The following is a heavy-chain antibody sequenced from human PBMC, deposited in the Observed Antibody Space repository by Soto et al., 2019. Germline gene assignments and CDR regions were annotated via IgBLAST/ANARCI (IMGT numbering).Heavy chain of an antibody. CDR3: ARGLRAVTTPDNWFDP. J-gene: IGHJ5*02. V-gene: IGHV1-69*02. D-gene: IGHD4-17*01. Sequence: QVQLVQSGAEVKKPGSSVKVSCKASGGTFSSYTISWVRQAPGQGLEWMGRIIPILGIANYAQKFQGRVKITADKSTSTAYMELSSLRSEDTAVYYCARGLRAVTTPDNWFDPWGQGTLVTVSS. CDR2: IIPILGIA. CDR1: GGTFSSYT.